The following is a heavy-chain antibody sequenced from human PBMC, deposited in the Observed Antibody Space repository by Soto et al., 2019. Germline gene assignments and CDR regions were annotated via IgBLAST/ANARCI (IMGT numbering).Heavy chain of an antibody. CDR2: INHSGST. V-gene: IGHV4-34*01. CDR3: ASKSPALPFDY. J-gene: IGHJ4*02. CDR1: GGSFSGYY. Sequence: SEMLSLTCAVYGGSFSGYYWSWIRQPPGKGLEWIGEINHSGSTNYNPSLKSRVTISVDTSKNQFSLKLSSVTAADTAVYYCASKSPALPFDYWGQGTLVTVSS. D-gene: IGHD2-2*01.